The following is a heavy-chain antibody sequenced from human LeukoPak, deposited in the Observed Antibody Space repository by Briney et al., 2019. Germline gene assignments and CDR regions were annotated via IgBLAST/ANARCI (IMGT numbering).Heavy chain of an antibody. V-gene: IGHV3-66*01. J-gene: IGHJ4*02. CDR3: ARYSGSYSTLDY. CDR2: IYSGGST. D-gene: IGHD1-26*01. Sequence: GLXXVSVIYSGGSTYYADSVKGRFTISRDNSKNTLYLQMNSLRAEDTAVYYCARYSGSYSTLDYWGQGTLVTVSS.